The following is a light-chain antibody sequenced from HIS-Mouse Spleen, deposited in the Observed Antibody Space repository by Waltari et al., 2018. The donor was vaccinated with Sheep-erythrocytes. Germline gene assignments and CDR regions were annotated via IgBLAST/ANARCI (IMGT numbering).Light chain of an antibody. CDR3: CSYAGSSTLV. CDR1: SSDVGSYNL. Sequence: QSALTQPASVSGSPGQSITISCTGTSSDVGSYNLVSWYQQHPGKAPKLMMYEGSNRTSWVSNRFSGSTSGNTASLTISGRQAEDEADYYCCSYAGSSTLVFGGGTKLTVL. CDR2: EGS. J-gene: IGLJ3*02. V-gene: IGLV2-23*01.